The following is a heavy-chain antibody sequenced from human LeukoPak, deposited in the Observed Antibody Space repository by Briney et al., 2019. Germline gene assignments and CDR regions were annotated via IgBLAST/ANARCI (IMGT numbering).Heavy chain of an antibody. CDR2: ISWNSGSI. V-gene: IGHV3-9*01. CDR1: GFTFDDYA. CDR3: AKDIRAVDPIAAAGRHYYYYGMDV. Sequence: PGRSLRLSCAASGFTFDDYAMHWVRQAPGKGLEWVSGISWNSGSIGYADSVKGRFTISRDNAKNSLYLQMNSLRAEDTALYYCAKDIRAVDPIAAAGRHYYYYGMDVWGQGTTVTVSS. J-gene: IGHJ6*02. D-gene: IGHD6-13*01.